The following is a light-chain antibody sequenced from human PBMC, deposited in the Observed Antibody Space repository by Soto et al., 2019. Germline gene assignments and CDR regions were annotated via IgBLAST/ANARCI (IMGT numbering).Light chain of an antibody. CDR1: QSVSSSY. CDR2: DAS. CDR3: QQYGSSSYT. Sequence: EIVLTQSPGTLSLSPGERATLSCRASQSVSSSYLGWYQQKPGQAPRLLIYDASSRATGIPGRFSGSGSGTDFTLTISRLEPEDFAVYYCQQYGSSSYTFGQGTKVEIK. V-gene: IGKV3-20*01. J-gene: IGKJ2*01.